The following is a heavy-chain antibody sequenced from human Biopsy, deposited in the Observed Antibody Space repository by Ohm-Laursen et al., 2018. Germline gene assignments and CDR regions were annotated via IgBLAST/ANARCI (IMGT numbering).Heavy chain of an antibody. CDR3: VKQWGGYNFDS. J-gene: IGHJ5*01. D-gene: IGHD1-14*01. V-gene: IGHV3-23*01. CDR2: IDVSDYNT. Sequence: GSLRLSCSAPDFTFSGYAMNWVRQAPGKGLEWVAHIDVSDYNTYYADSVRGRFTISRDNSKQMVHLEINSLTADDTAVYYCVKQWGGYNFDSWGQGTLVTVSS. CDR1: DFTFSGYA.